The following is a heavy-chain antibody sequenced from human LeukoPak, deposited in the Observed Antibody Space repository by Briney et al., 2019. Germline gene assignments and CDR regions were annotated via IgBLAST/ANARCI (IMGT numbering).Heavy chain of an antibody. D-gene: IGHD3-22*01. CDR3: ARDREDSSGYYYGY. CDR2: ISSSSTTI. V-gene: IGHV3-48*04. J-gene: IGHJ4*02. CDR1: GFTFSIYS. Sequence: GGSLRLSCAASGFTFSIYSMNWVRQAPGKGLEWVSYISSSSTTIYYADSVKGRFTISRDNAKNSLYLQMNSLRAEDTAVYYCARDREDSSGYYYGYWGQGTLVTVSS.